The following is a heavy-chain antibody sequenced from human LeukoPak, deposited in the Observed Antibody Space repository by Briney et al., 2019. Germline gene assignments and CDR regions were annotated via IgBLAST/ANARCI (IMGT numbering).Heavy chain of an antibody. CDR3: VTYAY. CDR1: GFTFSDNY. J-gene: IGHJ4*02. Sequence: PGGSLRLPCAASGFTFSDNYLSWIRQAPGKGLEWISYISPSGSTIYYADSVKGRFTISRDNAKNSLYLQMNSLRAEDTALYPCVTYAYWGQGTLVTVSS. V-gene: IGHV3-11*04. D-gene: IGHD1-20*01. CDR2: ISPSGSTI.